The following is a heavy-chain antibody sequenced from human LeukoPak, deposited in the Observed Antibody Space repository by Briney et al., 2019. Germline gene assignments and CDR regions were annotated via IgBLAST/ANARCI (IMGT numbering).Heavy chain of an antibody. Sequence: PGGSLRLSCAASGFTFSSYSMNWVRQAPGKGLEWVSSISSSSSYIYYADSVKGRFTISRDNAKNSLYLQMNSLRAEDTAVYYCARDTAGGGPFDYWGQGTLVTVSS. CDR1: GFTFSSYS. CDR2: ISSSSSYI. CDR3: ARDTAGGGPFDY. J-gene: IGHJ4*02. V-gene: IGHV3-21*01. D-gene: IGHD6-19*01.